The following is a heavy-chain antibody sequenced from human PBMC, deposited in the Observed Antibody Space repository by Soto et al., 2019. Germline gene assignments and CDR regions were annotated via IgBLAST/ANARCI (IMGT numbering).Heavy chain of an antibody. Sequence: PGGSLRLSCTAFGFSLSSYEMDWVRQAPGKGLEWVSHISRSGSPIYYADSVKGRFTIYRDNAKNSVFLQMNSLRAEDTAVYYCARVFGDYLIDAFDIWGQGTMVTVSS. CDR3: ARVFGDYLIDAFDI. D-gene: IGHD4-17*01. CDR2: ISRSGSPI. J-gene: IGHJ3*02. CDR1: GFSLSSYE. V-gene: IGHV3-48*03.